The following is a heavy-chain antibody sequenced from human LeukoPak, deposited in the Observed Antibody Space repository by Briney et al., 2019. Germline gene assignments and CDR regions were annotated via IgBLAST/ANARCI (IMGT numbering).Heavy chain of an antibody. CDR2: IDNDGHGI. CDR3: ATGGGWVPSFGVVTHIDV. D-gene: IGHD3-3*01. J-gene: IGHJ6*03. Sequence: GGSLRLSCAASGFTFSGYWMHWVRQGPVKGLELVSRIDNDGHGILYADSVKGRFTTSRDNAKNTLYLQMNSLRFEDTAVYYCATGGGWVPSFGVVTHIDVWGKGTTVTVSS. CDR1: GFTFSGYW. V-gene: IGHV3-74*03.